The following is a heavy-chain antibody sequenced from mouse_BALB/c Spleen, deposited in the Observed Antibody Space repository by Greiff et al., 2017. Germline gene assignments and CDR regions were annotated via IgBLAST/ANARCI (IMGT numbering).Heavy chain of an antibody. D-gene: IGHD1-2*01. CDR1: GFTFSSFG. Sequence: EVQGVESGGGLVQPGGSRKLSCAASGFTFSSFGMHWVRQAPEKGLEWVAYISSGSSTIYYADTVKGRFTISRDNPKNTLFLQMTSLRSEDTAMYYCARRTHYYGYRAMDYWGQGTSVTVSS. J-gene: IGHJ4*01. CDR3: ARRTHYYGYRAMDY. V-gene: IGHV5-17*02. CDR2: ISSGSSTI.